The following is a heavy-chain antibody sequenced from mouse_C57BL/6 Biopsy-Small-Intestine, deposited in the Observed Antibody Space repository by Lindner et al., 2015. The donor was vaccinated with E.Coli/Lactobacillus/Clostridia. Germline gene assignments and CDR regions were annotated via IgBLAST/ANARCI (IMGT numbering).Heavy chain of an antibody. CDR1: GYDFTGYY. V-gene: IGHV1-84*02. Sequence: SVKVSCKASGYDFTGYYLHWVRQAPGQGLERMGWINPDSGGTTSAQKFQGRVTMTRDTSVRIAYMELSSLMSDDTAMYFCARGWGSSWHGGESDYWGQGTLVTVSS. CDR3: ARGWGSSWHGGESDY. D-gene: IGHD1-1*01. CDR2: INPDSGGT. J-gene: IGHJ4*01.